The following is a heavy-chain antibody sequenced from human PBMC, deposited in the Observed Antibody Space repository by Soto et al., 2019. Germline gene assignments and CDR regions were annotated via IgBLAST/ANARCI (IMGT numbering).Heavy chain of an antibody. CDR1: GYTFTSYA. Sequence: GASVKVSCKASGYTFTSYAMHWVRQAPGQRLEWMGWINAGNGNTKYSQKFQGRVTITRDTSASTAYMELSSLRSEDTAVYYCARDTITIFGVVNYWFDPWGQGTLVTVSS. CDR2: INAGNGNT. J-gene: IGHJ5*02. CDR3: ARDTITIFGVVNYWFDP. V-gene: IGHV1-3*01. D-gene: IGHD3-3*01.